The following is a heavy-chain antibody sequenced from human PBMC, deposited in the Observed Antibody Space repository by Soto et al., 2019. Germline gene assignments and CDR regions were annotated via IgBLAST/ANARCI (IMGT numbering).Heavy chain of an antibody. V-gene: IGHV1-3*01. CDR2: INAGNGNI. CDR1: GYTFTSYA. D-gene: IGHD3-22*01. CDR3: ATPQDYDGCLDS. J-gene: IGHJ4*02. Sequence: ASVKVSCKASGYTFTSYAMHWVRQAPGQRLEWMGWINAGNGNIKYSQKFQGRLTLTRDTPGNTAYLELNSLISEDTAVYYCATPQDYDGCLDSWGQGTLVTVSS.